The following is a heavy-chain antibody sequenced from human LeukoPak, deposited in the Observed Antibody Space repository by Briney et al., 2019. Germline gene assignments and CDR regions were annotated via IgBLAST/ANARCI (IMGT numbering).Heavy chain of an antibody. CDR1: GFTFSSYA. D-gene: IGHD3-22*01. V-gene: IGHV3-23*01. CDR3: AKTWEYYYDSGLDY. CDR2: ISGSGGST. J-gene: IGHJ4*02. Sequence: PGGSLRLSCAASGFTFSSYAMSWVRQAPGEGLEWVSAISGSGGSTYYADSVKGRFTISRDNSKNTLYLQMNSLRAEDTAVYYCAKTWEYYYDSGLDYWGQGTLVTVSS.